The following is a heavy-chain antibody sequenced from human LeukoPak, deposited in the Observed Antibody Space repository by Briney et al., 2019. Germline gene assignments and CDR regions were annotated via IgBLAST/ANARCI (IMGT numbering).Heavy chain of an antibody. CDR1: GFTFSSYD. J-gene: IGHJ4*02. CDR2: ISGSGGST. CDR3: AKDDSSGLYDY. V-gene: IGHV3-23*01. Sequence: GGSLRLSCAASGFTFSSYDMSWVRQAPGKGLEWVSAISGSGGSTYYADSVKGRFTISRDNSKNTVYVQMNSLRAEDTAVYYCAKDDSSGLYDYWGQGTLVTVSS. D-gene: IGHD6-19*01.